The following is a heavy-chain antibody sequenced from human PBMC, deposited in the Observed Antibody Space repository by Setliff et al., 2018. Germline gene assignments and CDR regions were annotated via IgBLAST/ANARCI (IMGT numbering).Heavy chain of an antibody. Sequence: PSETLSLTCTCSAGPISPSSYYWGWIRQTPGKGLEWFGSMYYSGSTYYNPSLKSRVTMSIDKSKNEFSLKMGSVTAGDTAVYYCARAARYFESTGSAFDGWGQGTLVTVSS. V-gene: IGHV4-39*07. J-gene: IGHJ4*02. D-gene: IGHD3-9*01. CDR2: MYYSGST. CDR3: ARAARYFESTGSAFDG. CDR1: AGPISPSSYY.